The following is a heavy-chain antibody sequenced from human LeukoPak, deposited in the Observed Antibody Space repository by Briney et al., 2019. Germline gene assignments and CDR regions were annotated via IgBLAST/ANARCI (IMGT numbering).Heavy chain of an antibody. D-gene: IGHD3-22*01. CDR3: AREIYDSSGYYGKN. Sequence: SETLSLTCAVSGYSISSGYYWGWIQQPPGKGLEWIGSTYHSGSTYYNPSLKSRVTISVDTSMNQFSLKLSSVTAADTAVYYCAREIYDSSGYYGKNWGQGTLVTVSS. CDR2: TYHSGST. CDR1: GYSISSGYY. V-gene: IGHV4-38-2*02. J-gene: IGHJ4*02.